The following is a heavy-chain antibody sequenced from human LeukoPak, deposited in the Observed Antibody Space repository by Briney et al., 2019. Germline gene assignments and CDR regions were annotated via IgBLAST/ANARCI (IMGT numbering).Heavy chain of an antibody. D-gene: IGHD6-19*01. J-gene: IGHJ4*02. CDR1: GYSFPSYW. Sequence: GESLKISCKGSGYSFPSYWIGWVRQMPGKGLECMGILYPGDSDTRYSPSFQGQVTISADKSISTAYLQWSSLKASDTAMYYCARVLRYSSGQYYFDSWGKGTLVTVSS. V-gene: IGHV5-51*01. CDR2: LYPGDSDT. CDR3: ARVLRYSSGQYYFDS.